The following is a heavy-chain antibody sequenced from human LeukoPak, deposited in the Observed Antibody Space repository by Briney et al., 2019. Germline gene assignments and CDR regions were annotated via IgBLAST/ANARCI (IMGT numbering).Heavy chain of an antibody. J-gene: IGHJ4*02. Sequence: ASVKVSCKVSGYTLTELSMHWVRQAPGKGLEWMGGFDPEDGETIYAQKFQGRVTMTEDTSTDTAYMELSSLRSEDTAVYYCAVALYYYDSSGYYPTDYWGQGTLVTVSS. CDR2: FDPEDGET. CDR3: AVALYYYDSSGYYPTDY. CDR1: GYTLTELS. D-gene: IGHD3-22*01. V-gene: IGHV1-24*01.